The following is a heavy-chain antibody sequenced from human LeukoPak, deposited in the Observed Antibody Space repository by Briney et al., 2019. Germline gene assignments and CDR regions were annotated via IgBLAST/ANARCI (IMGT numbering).Heavy chain of an antibody. CDR3: ARGTDTANPNFVY. D-gene: IGHD5-18*01. J-gene: IGHJ4*02. V-gene: IGHV4-34*01. Sequence: SETLSLTCAVYGGSFSGYYWSWIRQPPGKGLEWIGEINHSGSTNYNPSLKSRVTISVDTSKNQFSLKLSSVTAADTAVYYCARGTDTANPNFVYWGQGTLVTVSS. CDR2: INHSGST. CDR1: GGSFSGYY.